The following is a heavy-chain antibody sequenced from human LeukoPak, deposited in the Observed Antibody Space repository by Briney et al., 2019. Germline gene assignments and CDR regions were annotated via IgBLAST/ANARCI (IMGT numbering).Heavy chain of an antibody. CDR1: GFTFSNAW. CDR3: TTYYDGESTEYFQH. J-gene: IGHJ1*01. Sequence: GGSLRLSCAASGFTFSNAWMSWVRQAPGKGLDWVGGIKSKTDGGTADYYAAPVTGRFTISRDDSKNTLYLQMSSLKTEDTAVYYCTTYYDGESTEYFQHWGQGTLVTVSS. CDR2: IKSKTDGGTA. D-gene: IGHD3-10*01. V-gene: IGHV3-15*01.